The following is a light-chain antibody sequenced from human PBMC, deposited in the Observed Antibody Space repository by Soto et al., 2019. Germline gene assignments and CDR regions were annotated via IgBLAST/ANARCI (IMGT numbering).Light chain of an antibody. V-gene: IGKV4-1*01. CDR2: WAS. CDR3: QQYRSPPPT. Sequence: DIVRTQSPDSLAVSPGERATINCKSSQSVFYTSNSKNFLAWYQQRPGQPPKLLIYWASTRESGVPDRFTGNGSGTDFTLTISSLQAEDVAVYYCQQYRSPPPTFGQGTKVEIK. CDR1: QSVFYTSNSKNF. J-gene: IGKJ1*01.